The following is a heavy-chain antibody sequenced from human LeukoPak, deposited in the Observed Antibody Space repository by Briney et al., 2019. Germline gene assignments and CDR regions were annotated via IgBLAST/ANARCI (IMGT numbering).Heavy chain of an antibody. CDR1: GFTFSTYA. J-gene: IGHJ4*02. CDR3: ARGGSSGWYGYYFDY. CDR2: ISFDGSYK. Sequence: QPGRSLRLSCAAAGFTFSTYAIHGVRQAPGKGLGGVAVISFDGSYKYYADSVKGRISIYRDNSKNTLYLQMNSLRVEDTAVYYCARGGSSGWYGYYFDYWGQGTLVTVSS. V-gene: IGHV3-30*04. D-gene: IGHD6-19*01.